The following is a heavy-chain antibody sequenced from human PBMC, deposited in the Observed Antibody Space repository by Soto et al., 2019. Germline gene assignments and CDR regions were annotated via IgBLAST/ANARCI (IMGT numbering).Heavy chain of an antibody. V-gene: IGHV1-18*01. D-gene: IGHD1-7*01. CDR3: ARASRYYWNYMMY. J-gene: IGHJ4*02. CDR2: VSAYNGNT. Sequence: QVQLVQSGAEVKKPGASVKVSCKASGYTFSNDAITWVRQAPGQGLEWMGWVSAYNGNTNYAQKFKGRVTMTTDTSTSKAYMEIRSPKYDATAVYFCARASRYYWNYMMYWGQGTLVTVSS. CDR1: GYTFSNDA.